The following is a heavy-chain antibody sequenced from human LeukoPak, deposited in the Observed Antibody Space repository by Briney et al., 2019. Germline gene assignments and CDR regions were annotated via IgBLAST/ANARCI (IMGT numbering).Heavy chain of an antibody. CDR2: IYTSGST. J-gene: IGHJ4*02. D-gene: IGHD3-22*01. CDR1: GGSISSGSYY. CDR3: ASRHYYDSSFDY. Sequence: PSETLSLTCTVSGGSISSGSYYWSWIRQPAGKGLEWIGRIYTSGSTNYNPSLKSRVTISVDPSKNQFSLKLSSVTAADTAVYYCASRHYYDSSFDYWGQGTLVTVSS. V-gene: IGHV4-61*02.